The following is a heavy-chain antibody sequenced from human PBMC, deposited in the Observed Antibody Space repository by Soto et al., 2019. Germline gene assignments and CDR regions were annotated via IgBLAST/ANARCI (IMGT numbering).Heavy chain of an antibody. Sequence: QVQLVESGGGVVQPGRSLRLSCAASGFTFSSYAMHWVRQAPGKGQEWVAVISYDGSKKYYADSVKGRFTISRDNSKNPLYLQMNSLRAEDTAVYYCARDGVQYYYDSSGFDYWGQGTLVTVSS. J-gene: IGHJ4*02. V-gene: IGHV3-30-3*01. CDR3: ARDGVQYYYDSSGFDY. CDR2: ISYDGSKK. CDR1: GFTFSSYA. D-gene: IGHD3-22*01.